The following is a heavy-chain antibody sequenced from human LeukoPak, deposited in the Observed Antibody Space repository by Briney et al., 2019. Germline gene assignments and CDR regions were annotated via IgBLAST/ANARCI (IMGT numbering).Heavy chain of an antibody. CDR1: GYTFTGYN. CDR2: INPNSGDT. D-gene: IGHD4-17*01. CDR3: AIVGEALDY. V-gene: IGHV1-2*02. Sequence: ASVKVSCKASGYTFTGYNMRWVRQVPGQGLEWMGWINPNSGDTNYAQNFQGRVTMTRDTSISTAYMELNRLRSDDTAVYYCAIVGEALDYWGQGTLVTVSS. J-gene: IGHJ4*02.